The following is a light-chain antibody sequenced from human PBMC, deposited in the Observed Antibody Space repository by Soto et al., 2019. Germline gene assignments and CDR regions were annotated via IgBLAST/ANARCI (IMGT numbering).Light chain of an antibody. CDR3: QQYNYYPYT. J-gene: IGKJ2*01. CDR1: QSISSW. CDR2: DAS. V-gene: IGKV1-5*01. Sequence: DIQMTQSPSTLSASVGDRVTITCRASQSISSWLAWYQQKPGKAPKLLIYDASSLESGVPSRFSGSGSGTDFTLTISSLQPDDFASYYCQQYNYYPYTFGRGTKLEIK.